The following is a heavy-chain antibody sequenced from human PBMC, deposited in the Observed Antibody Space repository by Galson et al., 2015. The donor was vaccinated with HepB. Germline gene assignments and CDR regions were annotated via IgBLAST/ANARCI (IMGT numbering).Heavy chain of an antibody. V-gene: IGHV3-66*01. Sequence: SLRLSCAASGFTVSSNYMSWVRQAPGKGLEWVSVIYSGGSTYYADSVKGRFTISRDNSKNTLYLQMNSLRAEDTAVYYCARESGGPAHSSGWFYAYWGQGTLVTVSS. CDR2: IYSGGST. J-gene: IGHJ4*02. CDR3: ARESGGPAHSSGWFYAY. CDR1: GFTVSSNY. D-gene: IGHD6-19*01.